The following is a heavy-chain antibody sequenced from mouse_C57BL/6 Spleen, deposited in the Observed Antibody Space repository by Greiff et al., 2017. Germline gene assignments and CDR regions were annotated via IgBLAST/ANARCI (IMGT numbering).Heavy chain of an antibody. Sequence: EVKLEESGGGLVKPGGSLKLSCAASGFTFSSYTMSWVRQTPEKRLEWVATISGGGGNTYYPDSVKGRFTISRDNAKNTLYLQMSSLRSEDTALYYCARQEGLGAMDYWGQGTSVTVSS. CDR3: ARQEGLGAMDY. D-gene: IGHD4-1*01. CDR2: ISGGGGNT. V-gene: IGHV5-9*01. CDR1: GFTFSSYT. J-gene: IGHJ4*01.